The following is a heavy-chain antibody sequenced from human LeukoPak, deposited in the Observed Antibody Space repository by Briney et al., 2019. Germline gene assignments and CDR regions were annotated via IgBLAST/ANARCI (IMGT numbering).Heavy chain of an antibody. CDR3: AKDIFAAAGTVDY. CDR2: ISWNSGSI. J-gene: IGHJ4*02. V-gene: IGHV3-9*01. D-gene: IGHD6-13*01. Sequence: GGSQRLSCAASGFTFDDYAMHWVRQAPGKGLEWVSGISWNSGSIGYADSVKGRFTISRDNAKNSLYLQMNSLRAEDTALYYCAKDIFAAAGTVDYWGQGTLVTVSS. CDR1: GFTFDDYA.